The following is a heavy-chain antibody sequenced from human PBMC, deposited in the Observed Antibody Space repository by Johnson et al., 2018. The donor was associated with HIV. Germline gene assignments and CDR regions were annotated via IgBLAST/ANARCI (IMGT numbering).Heavy chain of an antibody. Sequence: EVQLVESGGGLVQPGGSLRLSCAVSGFTFSSYAIHWVRQAPGKGLEYVSAISSNGGSTYYANSVKGRFTISRDNSKNTLYLQMGSLRAEDMAVYYCAKDFGSGWADAFDIWGQGTGVTISS. CDR1: GFTFSSYA. CDR3: AKDFGSGWADAFDI. CDR2: ISSNGGST. D-gene: IGHD6-19*01. V-gene: IGHV3-64*01. J-gene: IGHJ3*02.